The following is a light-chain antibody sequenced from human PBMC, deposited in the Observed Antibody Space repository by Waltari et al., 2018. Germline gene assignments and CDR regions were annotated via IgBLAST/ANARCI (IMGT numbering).Light chain of an antibody. CDR3: QSYDTTLSVV. V-gene: IGLV1-40*01. J-gene: IGLJ2*01. Sequence: QSVLTQPPSVSGAPGQRVTNSCSGSGSNRGAGNDGHWYRQLPGKAPTLLIYGVNTRPPGVSDRFSGSQFDTSASLAIAGLQADDEADYYCQSYDTTLSVVFGGGTKLTVL. CDR2: GVN. CDR1: GSNRGAGND.